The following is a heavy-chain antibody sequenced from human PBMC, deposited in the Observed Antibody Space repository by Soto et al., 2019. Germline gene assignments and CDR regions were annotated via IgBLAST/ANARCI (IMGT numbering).Heavy chain of an antibody. J-gene: IGHJ2*01. D-gene: IGHD2-15*01. V-gene: IGHV1-18*01. CDR1: DYIFLAYG. CDR3: ARDDCNGGSCDGGHYLDL. CDR2: ISPKFGRT. Sequence: QVQLVQSGPEVKKAGASVKVSCTAPTDYIFLAYGFDWVRQAPGQGLEWMGWISPKFGRTNYARTLQDRLTMITAVSTKTVSMELRDLRSDDTAVYYCARDDCNGGSCDGGHYLDLWGRGTPISVSS.